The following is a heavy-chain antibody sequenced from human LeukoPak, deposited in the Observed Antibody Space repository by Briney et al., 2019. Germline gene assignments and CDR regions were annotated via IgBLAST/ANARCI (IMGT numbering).Heavy chain of an antibody. V-gene: IGHV3-48*01. CDR2: SRSGTTI. CDR1: GFTFSSYS. J-gene: IGHJ3*02. CDR3: ARDYHYAFDI. Sequence: PGGSLRLSCAASGFTFSSYSMSWVRQALGEGLECVSYSRSGTTIYYADTVKGRFTISRDNARNSLLLQMNSLRAGDTAVYYSARDYHYAFDIWGQGAMVAVSS. D-gene: IGHD3-16*02.